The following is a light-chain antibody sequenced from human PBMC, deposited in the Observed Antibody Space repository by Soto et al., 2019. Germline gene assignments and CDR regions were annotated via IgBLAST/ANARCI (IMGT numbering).Light chain of an antibody. J-gene: IGKJ1*01. CDR2: KGS. CDR3: QQYNSYPGT. V-gene: IGKV1-5*03. Sequence: DIPMTQSPSILSASVGDRVTITCRASQSISSWLAWYQQKPGKAPKLLIYKGSSLESGVPSRFSASASGTEFTLTISCLQPDDFATYYCQQYNSYPGTFGQGTKVEIK. CDR1: QSISSW.